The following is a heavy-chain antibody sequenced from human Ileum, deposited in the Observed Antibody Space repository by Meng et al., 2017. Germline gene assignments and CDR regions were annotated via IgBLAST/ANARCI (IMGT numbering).Heavy chain of an antibody. Sequence: QVQVRGSGPGLLRPSGTLSRTFAVSGDSISTTNWWNWVRQPPGEGLEWIGEIYHSGLVNYNLSLKSRVTLSIDKSKNQFSLKLISVTAADTGVYYCAANSGKKMHSWGQGTLVTVSS. V-gene: IGHV4-4*02. D-gene: IGHD4-23*01. CDR1: GDSISTTNW. CDR3: AANSGKKMHS. CDR2: IYHSGLV. J-gene: IGHJ4*02.